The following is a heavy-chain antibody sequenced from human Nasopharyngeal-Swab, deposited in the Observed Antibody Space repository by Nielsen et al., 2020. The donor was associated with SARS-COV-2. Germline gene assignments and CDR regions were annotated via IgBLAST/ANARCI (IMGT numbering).Heavy chain of an antibody. V-gene: IGHV1-8*01. D-gene: IGHD5-18*01. Sequence: WVRQAPGQGLEWMGWMNPNSGNTGYAQKFQGRVTMTRNTSISTAYMELSSLRSEDTAVYYCARAGKIQLWFNSLYYFDYWGQGTLATVSS. J-gene: IGHJ4*02. CDR2: MNPNSGNT. CDR3: ARAGKIQLWFNSLYYFDY.